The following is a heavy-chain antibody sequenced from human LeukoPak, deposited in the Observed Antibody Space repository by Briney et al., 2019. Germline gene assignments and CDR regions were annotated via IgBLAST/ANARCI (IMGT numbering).Heavy chain of an antibody. CDR2: INHSGST. D-gene: IGHD4-17*01. CDR1: GGSFSGYY. Sequence: PSETLSLTCAVYGGSFSGYYWSWIRQPPGKGLEWIGKINHSGSTNYNPSLKSRVTISVDTSKNQFSLKLSSVTAADTAVYYCARVLKDYGDIEYFQHWGQGTLVTVSS. J-gene: IGHJ1*01. V-gene: IGHV4-34*01. CDR3: ARVLKDYGDIEYFQH.